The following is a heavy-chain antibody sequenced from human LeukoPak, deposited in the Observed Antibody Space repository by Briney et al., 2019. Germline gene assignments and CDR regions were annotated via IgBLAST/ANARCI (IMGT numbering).Heavy chain of an antibody. J-gene: IGHJ4*02. V-gene: IGHV4-61*01. CDR3: ASGSFSY. CDR2: IYYSGST. D-gene: IGHD1-26*01. CDR1: GGSVSSGSYY. Sequence: PSETLSLTCTVSGGSVSSGSYYWSWIRQPPGKGLEWTGYIYYSGSTNYNPSLKSRVTISVDTSKNQFSLKLSSVTAADTAVYYCASGSFSYWGQGTLVTVS.